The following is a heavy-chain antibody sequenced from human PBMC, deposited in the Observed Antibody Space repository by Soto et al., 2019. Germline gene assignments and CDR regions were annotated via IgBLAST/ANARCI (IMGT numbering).Heavy chain of an antibody. J-gene: IGHJ4*02. CDR2: IYYSGST. CDR3: ASTSGSHFIDY. D-gene: IGHD1-26*01. Sequence: PSETLSLTCTVSGGSISSGDYYWSWIRQPPGKGLEWIGYIYYSGSTYYNPSLKSRVTISVDTSKNQFSLKLSSVTAADTAVYYCASTSGSHFIDYWGQGTLVTVSS. V-gene: IGHV4-30-4*01. CDR1: GGSISSGDYY.